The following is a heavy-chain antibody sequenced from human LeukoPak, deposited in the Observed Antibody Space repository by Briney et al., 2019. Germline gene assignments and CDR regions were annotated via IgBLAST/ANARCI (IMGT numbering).Heavy chain of an antibody. CDR2: INPNSGGT. D-gene: IGHD1-1*01. Sequence: ASVKVSCKASGYTFTGYYIHWVRQAPGQGLEWMGWINPNSGGTNYAQKFQGRVTMTRDTSISTAYMELSRLRSDDTAVYYCASERYNWNDFGERLLWGFDYWGQGTMVTVSS. CDR3: ASERYNWNDFGERLLWGFDY. V-gene: IGHV1-2*02. CDR1: GYTFTGYY. J-gene: IGHJ4*03.